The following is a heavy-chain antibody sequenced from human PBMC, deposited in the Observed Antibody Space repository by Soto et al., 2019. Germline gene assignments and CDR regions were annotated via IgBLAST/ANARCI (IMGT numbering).Heavy chain of an antibody. Sequence: QVQLQESGPGLVKPSETLSLTCTVSGGSVSSGSYYWSWIRQPPGKGLEWIGYIYYSGRTNYNPSLKSRVTISVDTSKNQLSLKLSSVTAADTAVYYCARGRLEYYDILTGYSHWGQGTLVTVSS. J-gene: IGHJ4*02. D-gene: IGHD3-9*01. CDR1: GGSVSSGSYY. CDR3: ARGRLEYYDILTGYSH. CDR2: IYYSGRT. V-gene: IGHV4-61*01.